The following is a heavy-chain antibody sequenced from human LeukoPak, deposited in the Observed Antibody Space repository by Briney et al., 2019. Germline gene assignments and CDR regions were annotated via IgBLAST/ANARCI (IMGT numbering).Heavy chain of an antibody. D-gene: IGHD3-22*01. V-gene: IGHV3-20*04. CDR3: ARDLPQIEY. J-gene: IGHJ4*02. CDR2: INWNGGST. CDR1: GFTFDDYD. Sequence: PGGSLRLSCAASGFTFDDYDTNWGRQAPGKGLEWVSGINWNGGSTGYADSVKGRFTISRDNAKNSLYLQMNSLRAEDTALYYCARDLPQIEYWGQGTLVTVSS.